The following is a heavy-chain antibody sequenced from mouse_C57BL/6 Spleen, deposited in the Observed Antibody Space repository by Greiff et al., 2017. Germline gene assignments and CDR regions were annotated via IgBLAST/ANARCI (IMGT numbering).Heavy chain of an antibody. CDR3: ARSDGYYAMDY. CDR2: IYPGDGDT. D-gene: IGHD2-3*01. CDR1: GYAFSSYW. V-gene: IGHV1-80*01. Sequence: VQLQESGAELVKPGASVKISCKASGYAFSSYWMNWVKQRPGKGLEWIGQIYPGDGDTNYNGKFKGKATLTADKSSSTAYMQLSSLTSEDSAVYFCARSDGYYAMDYWGQGTSVTVSS. J-gene: IGHJ4*01.